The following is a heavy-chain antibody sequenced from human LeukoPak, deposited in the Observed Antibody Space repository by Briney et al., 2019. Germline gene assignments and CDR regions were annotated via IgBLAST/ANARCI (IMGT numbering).Heavy chain of an antibody. CDR2: IHTSGST. Sequence: RPETPSLTCSVSGGSISRYYWSWSRQPPRRGLGGIGYIHTSGSTNYSPSLKSRVSISVDTSENHFSLKLSSVTAADTAVYFCARLTRLSTSPDRYYFDYWGQGTRVTVSP. J-gene: IGHJ4*02. CDR3: ARLTRLSTSPDRYYFDY. D-gene: IGHD6-6*01. V-gene: IGHV4-4*09. CDR1: GGSISRYY.